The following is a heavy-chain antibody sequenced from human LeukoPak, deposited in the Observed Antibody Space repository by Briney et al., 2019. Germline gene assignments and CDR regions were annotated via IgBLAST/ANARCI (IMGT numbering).Heavy chain of an antibody. CDR3: ARDPPHGMDV. V-gene: IGHV3-48*01. Sequence: GESLRLSCAASGFTLANYNFNWVRQAPGKGLEWVSYISSTSSTIYYADSMKGRFTISRDNAKNSLYLQMNSLRAEDTAVYYCARDPPHGMDVWGQGTTVTVSS. J-gene: IGHJ6*02. CDR2: ISSTSSTI. CDR1: GFTLANYN.